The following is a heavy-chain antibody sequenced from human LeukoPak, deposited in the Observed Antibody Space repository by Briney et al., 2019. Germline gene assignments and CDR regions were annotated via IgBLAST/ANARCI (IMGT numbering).Heavy chain of an antibody. D-gene: IGHD1-26*01. CDR1: GFTLSSYS. CDR2: IGSSSSYI. CDR3: ARAGANYFDY. Sequence: GGSLRLSCAASGFTLSSYSMNWVRQAPGKGLEWVSSIGSSSSYIYYADSVKGRFTISRDNAKNSLYLQMNSLRAEDTAVYYCARAGANYFDYWGQGTLVTVSS. J-gene: IGHJ4*02. V-gene: IGHV3-21*01.